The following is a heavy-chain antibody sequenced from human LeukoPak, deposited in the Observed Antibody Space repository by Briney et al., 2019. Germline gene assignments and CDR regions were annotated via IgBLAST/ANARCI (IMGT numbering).Heavy chain of an antibody. V-gene: IGHV4-34*01. D-gene: IGHD3-22*01. CDR2: INHSGST. J-gene: IGHJ4*02. CDR3: ARGLTYYYDSSGQNFDY. CDR1: GGSISSGGYS. Sequence: SETLSLTCAVSGGSISSGGYSWSWIRQPPGKGLEWIGEINHSGSTNYNPSLKSRVTISVDTSKNQFSLKLSSVTAADTAVYYCARGLTYYYDSSGQNFDYWGQGTLVTVSS.